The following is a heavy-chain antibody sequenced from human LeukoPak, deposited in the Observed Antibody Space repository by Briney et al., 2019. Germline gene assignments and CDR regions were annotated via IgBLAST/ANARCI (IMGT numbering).Heavy chain of an antibody. CDR3: ARLYSSSWPLDY. CDR1: GFTLSDYY. Sequence: GGSLRLSCAASGFTLSDYYMSWIRQAPGKGLEWVSYISSSGSTIYYADSVKGRFTISRDNAKNSLYLQMNSLRAEDTAVYYCARLYSSSWPLDYWGQGTLVTVSS. J-gene: IGHJ4*02. D-gene: IGHD6-13*01. V-gene: IGHV3-11*04. CDR2: ISSSGSTI.